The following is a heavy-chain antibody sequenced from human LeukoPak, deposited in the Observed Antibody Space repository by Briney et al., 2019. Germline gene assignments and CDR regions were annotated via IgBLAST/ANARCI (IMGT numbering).Heavy chain of an antibody. CDR3: AGGNYGDLPFDY. J-gene: IGHJ4*02. V-gene: IGHV4-59*01. CDR1: GGSISSYY. D-gene: IGHD4-17*01. CDR2: IYYSGST. Sequence: SETLSLTCTVSGGSISSYYGSWIRQPPGKGLEWIGYIYYSGSTNYNPSLKSRVTISVDTSKNQFSLKLSSVTAADTAVYYCAGGNYGDLPFDYWGQGTLVTVSS.